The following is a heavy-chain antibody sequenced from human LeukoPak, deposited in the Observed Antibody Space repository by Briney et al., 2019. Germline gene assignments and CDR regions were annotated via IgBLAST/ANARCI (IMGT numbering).Heavy chain of an antibody. D-gene: IGHD3-22*01. V-gene: IGHV3-30-3*01. J-gene: IGHJ6*02. CDR1: GFTFSSYA. Sequence: AGGSLRLSCAASGFTFSSYAMHWVRQAPGKGLEWVAVISYDGSNKYYADSVKGRFTISRDNSKNTLYLQMNSLRAEDTAVYYCAGHWTYYDDDYYGMDVWGQGTTVTVSS. CDR2: ISYDGSNK. CDR3: AGHWTYYDDDYYGMDV.